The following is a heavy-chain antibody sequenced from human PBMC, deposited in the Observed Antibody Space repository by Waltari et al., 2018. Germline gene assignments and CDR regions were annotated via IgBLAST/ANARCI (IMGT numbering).Heavy chain of an antibody. CDR2: IYFTWRT. CDR1: GTSVTTTNYF. Sequence: QLHLQLSGPGLVKPSETLSLTCAVSGTSVTTTNYFWGWIRQPPGKGLEWIGRIYFTWRTDYNPALRVGVAISIDTSTNQFSLNLRSVTAADTAVYYCARGIWQQLAHFDSWGQGTLVTVSS. CDR3: ARGIWQQLAHFDS. J-gene: IGHJ4*02. V-gene: IGHV4-39*01. D-gene: IGHD6-13*01.